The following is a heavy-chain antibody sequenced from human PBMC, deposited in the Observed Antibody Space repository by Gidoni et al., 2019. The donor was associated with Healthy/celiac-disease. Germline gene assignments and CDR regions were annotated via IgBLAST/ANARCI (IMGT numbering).Heavy chain of an antibody. CDR2: IYSGGST. CDR3: ARDLYGDYPYY. CDR1: GFTVSSNY. D-gene: IGHD4-17*01. Sequence: EVQLVESGGGLVQPRGYLRLSCAASGFTVSSNYMSWVRQVPGKGLEWVSVIYSGGSTYYADSVKGRFTISRDNSKNTLYLQMNSLRAEDTAVYYGARDLYGDYPYYWGQGTLVTVSS. J-gene: IGHJ4*02. V-gene: IGHV3-66*01.